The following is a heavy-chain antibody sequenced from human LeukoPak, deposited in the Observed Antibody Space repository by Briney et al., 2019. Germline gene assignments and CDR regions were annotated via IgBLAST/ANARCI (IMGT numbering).Heavy chain of an antibody. D-gene: IGHD2-8*02. CDR1: GFMFPDYG. CDR3: ARDFKYCTGGVCYFTAVADY. CDR2: INWDASST. J-gene: IGHJ4*02. Sequence: PGGSLRLSCAASGFMFPDYGMNWVRQVPGKGLEWVSGINWDASSTNHADSVKGRFTISRDNAKNSLYLQMNTLRAEDTAIYYCARDFKYCTGGVCYFTAVADYWGQGTLVTVSS. V-gene: IGHV3-20*04.